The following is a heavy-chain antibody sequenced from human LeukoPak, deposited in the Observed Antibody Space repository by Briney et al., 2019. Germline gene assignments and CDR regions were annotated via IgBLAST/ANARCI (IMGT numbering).Heavy chain of an antibody. J-gene: IGHJ5*02. Sequence: ASVKISCKGSRGTFSSYANSWVRQAPGQGVEWMGGILPIFGTANYAQKFQGRVTTTADESTSTAYMELGSLRSEDTAVYYCASRPFNDNPPKRNPAYWFDPWGQGTLVTVSS. V-gene: IGHV1-69*13. CDR2: ILPIFGTA. D-gene: IGHD1-14*01. CDR3: ASRPFNDNPPKRNPAYWFDP. CDR1: RGTFSSYA.